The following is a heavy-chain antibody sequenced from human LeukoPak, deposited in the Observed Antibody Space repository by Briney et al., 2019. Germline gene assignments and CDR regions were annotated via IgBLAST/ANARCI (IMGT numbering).Heavy chain of an antibody. Sequence: GGSLRLSCSASGFTFSSYAMHWVRQAPGKGLEYVSAISSNGGSTYYADSVKGRFTISRDNAKNSLYLQMNSLRAEDTAVYYCAREDPGYSSGPLDYWGQGTLVTVSS. V-gene: IGHV3-64*04. J-gene: IGHJ4*02. CDR2: ISSNGGST. CDR1: GFTFSSYA. CDR3: AREDPGYSSGPLDY. D-gene: IGHD6-19*01.